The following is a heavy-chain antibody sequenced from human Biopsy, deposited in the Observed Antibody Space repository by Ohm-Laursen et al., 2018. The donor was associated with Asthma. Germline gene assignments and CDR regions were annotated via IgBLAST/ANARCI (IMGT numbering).Heavy chain of an antibody. CDR1: GYTFINYA. CDR2: INAGTGNT. Sequence: ASAKASCKVSGYTFINYAIHWVRQAPGQRLEWMGWINAGTGNTKYSQKFQGRVTISRDTSASTAYMDLSSLRSEDTAVYYCARTYYDFLSGQVNDAFAMWGQGTMVTVSS. CDR3: ARTYYDFLSGQVNDAFAM. V-gene: IGHV1-3*01. J-gene: IGHJ3*02. D-gene: IGHD3-9*01.